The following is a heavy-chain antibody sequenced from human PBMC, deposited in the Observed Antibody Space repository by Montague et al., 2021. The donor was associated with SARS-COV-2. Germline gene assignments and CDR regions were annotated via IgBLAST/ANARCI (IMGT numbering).Heavy chain of an antibody. D-gene: IGHD1-1*01. CDR1: GDSITGSHW. CDR2: INYAGST. CDR3: ARSGRAWTLHY. Sequence: SDTLSLTCAVSGDSITGSHWWCWVRQPPRKVLEWIAYINYAGSTFYNPSLNSRVTMSVDTSKNQFSLKLSSVTTVDAAVYFCARSGRAWTLHYWGQGTLVTVSS. V-gene: IGHV4-28*01. J-gene: IGHJ4*02.